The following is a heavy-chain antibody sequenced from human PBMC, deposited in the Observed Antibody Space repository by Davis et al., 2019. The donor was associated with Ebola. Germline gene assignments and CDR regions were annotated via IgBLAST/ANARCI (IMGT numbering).Heavy chain of an antibody. CDR2: INRSGSA. CDR3: ARVDSSSWYDY. J-gene: IGHJ4*02. V-gene: IGHV4-34*01. D-gene: IGHD6-13*01. CDR1: GGSISSYY. Sequence: SETLSLTCTVSGGSISSYYWSWIRQPPGKGLEWIGEINRSGSANYNPSLKSRVTISVDTSKNQFSLKLSSVTAADTAVYYCARVDSSSWYDYWGQGTLVTVSS.